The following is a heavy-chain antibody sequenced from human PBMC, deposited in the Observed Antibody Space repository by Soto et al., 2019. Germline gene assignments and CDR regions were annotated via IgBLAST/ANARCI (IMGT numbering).Heavy chain of an antibody. D-gene: IGHD6-19*01. V-gene: IGHV1-69*13. J-gene: IGHJ3*02. CDR1: GGTFSSYA. Sequence: SVKVSCKASGGTFSSYAISWVRQAPGQGLEWMGGIIPIFGTANYAQKFQGRVTITADESTSTAYMELSSLRSEDTAVYYCARPPTAVAGRPDAFDIWGQGTMVTVSS. CDR3: ARPPTAVAGRPDAFDI. CDR2: IIPIFGTA.